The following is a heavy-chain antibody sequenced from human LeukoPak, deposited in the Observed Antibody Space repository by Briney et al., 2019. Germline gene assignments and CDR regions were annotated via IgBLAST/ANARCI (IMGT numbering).Heavy chain of an antibody. Sequence: GGSLRLSCAASGFTFSSYAMSWVRQAPGKGLEWVSAISGSGGSTYYADSVKGRFTISRDISRNTLYLQMNSLRAEDTAIYYCATGPQFPDYWGQGTLVTVSS. D-gene: IGHD6-19*01. CDR1: GFTFSSYA. J-gene: IGHJ4*02. CDR2: ISGSGGST. CDR3: ATGPQFPDY. V-gene: IGHV3-23*01.